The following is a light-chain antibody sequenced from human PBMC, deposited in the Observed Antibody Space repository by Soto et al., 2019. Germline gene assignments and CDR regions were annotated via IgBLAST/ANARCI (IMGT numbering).Light chain of an antibody. J-gene: IGKJ4*01. CDR2: DAF. CDR3: QQRASWPPFT. Sequence: EVILTQFPATLSMSPGESATLSCRASENIRTSLAWYQHRPGQPPRLLIYDAFNRATGIPPRFSGGGSGTVFTLTISGLEPEDFAVYYCQQRASWPPFTFGGGTKVEIK. CDR1: ENIRTS. V-gene: IGKV3-11*01.